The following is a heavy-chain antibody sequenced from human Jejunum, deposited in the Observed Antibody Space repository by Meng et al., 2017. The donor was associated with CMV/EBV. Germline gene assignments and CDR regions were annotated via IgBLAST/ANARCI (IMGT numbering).Heavy chain of an antibody. CDR1: TVSNYY. CDR3: ARPQEEYCSSTSCSIAY. V-gene: IGHV1-46*01. CDR2: TNPRGGP. Sequence: TVSNYYMHWVRQAPGQGLEWVGMTNPRGGPDNARKFQGRITMTRDTSTSTVYMELSSLTSEDTAVYYCARPQEEYCSSTSCSIAYWGQGTLVTVSS. D-gene: IGHD2-2*01. J-gene: IGHJ4*02.